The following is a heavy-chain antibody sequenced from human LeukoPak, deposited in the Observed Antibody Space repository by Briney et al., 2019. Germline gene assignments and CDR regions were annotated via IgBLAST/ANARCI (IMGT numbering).Heavy chain of an antibody. CDR1: GYTFTGYY. V-gene: IGHV1-46*01. D-gene: IGHD1-26*01. J-gene: IGHJ4*02. CDR2: INPTGGST. Sequence: ASVKVSCKASGYTFTGYYLHWVRQGPRQGLEWMGIINPTGGSTSYAQKFQGRVTMTRDTSTSTVYMELSSLKSEDTAVYFCARDLWWEPTDYWGQGTLVTVSS. CDR3: ARDLWWEPTDY.